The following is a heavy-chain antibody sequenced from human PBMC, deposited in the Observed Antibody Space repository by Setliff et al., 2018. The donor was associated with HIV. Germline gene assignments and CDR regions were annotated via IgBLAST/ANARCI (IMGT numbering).Heavy chain of an antibody. CDR1: GGTFSSYA. D-gene: IGHD5-12*01. J-gene: IGHJ6*02. V-gene: IGHV1-69*10. CDR3: ARDRRDGLYYHGMDV. CDR2: IIPILGIA. Sequence: GASVKVSCKASGGTFSSYAISWVRQAPGQGLEWMGGIIPILGIANYAQKFQGRVTITADESTSTAYMELSSLRSEDTAVYYCARDRRDGLYYHGMDVWGQGTTVTVSS.